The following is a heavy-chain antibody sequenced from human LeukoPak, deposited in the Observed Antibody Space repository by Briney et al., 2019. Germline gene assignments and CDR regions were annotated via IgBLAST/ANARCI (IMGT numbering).Heavy chain of an antibody. CDR1: GFTFSSYS. J-gene: IGHJ4*02. CDR2: ISSSSSYI. Sequence: GGSLRLSCAASGFTFSSYSMNWVRQAPGKGLEWVSSISSSSSYIYYADSVKGRFTISRDNAKNSLYLQMNSLRAEGTAVYYCARERRSVVTLFDYWGQGTLVTVSS. V-gene: IGHV3-21*01. D-gene: IGHD4-23*01. CDR3: ARERRSVVTLFDY.